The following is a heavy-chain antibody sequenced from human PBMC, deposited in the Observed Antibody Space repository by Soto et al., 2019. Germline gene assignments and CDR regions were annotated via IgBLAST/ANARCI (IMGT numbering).Heavy chain of an antibody. CDR1: GYSFTSYW. D-gene: IGHD2-2*01. CDR3: ARDYIVVVPAARYSIPYSRNYYYGMDV. Sequence: GESLKISCKGSGYSFTSYWIGWVRQMPGKGLEWMGIIYPGDSDTRYSPSFQGQVTISVDKSISTAYLQWSSLKASDTAMYYCARDYIVVVPAARYSIPYSRNYYYGMDVWGQGTTVTVSS. J-gene: IGHJ6*02. CDR2: IYPGDSDT. V-gene: IGHV5-51*01.